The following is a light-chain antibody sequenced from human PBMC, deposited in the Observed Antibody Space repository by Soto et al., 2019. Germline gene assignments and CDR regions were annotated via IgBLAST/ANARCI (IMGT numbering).Light chain of an antibody. Sequence: EIVLTQSPGTLSLSPGERATLSCRASQSVPSDWLAWYRHKPGPAPRLLIYGASSMATGVPERVSGSGSGTDFTLTINRLQPEDFAVYYCQQYGNFPYTFGQGTKLEIK. CDR2: GAS. J-gene: IGKJ2*01. CDR1: QSVPSDW. CDR3: QQYGNFPYT. V-gene: IGKV3-20*01.